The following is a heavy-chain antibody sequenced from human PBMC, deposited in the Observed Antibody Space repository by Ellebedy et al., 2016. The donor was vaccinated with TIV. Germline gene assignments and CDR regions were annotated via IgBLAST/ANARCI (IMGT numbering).Heavy chain of an antibody. CDR1: GGSISSYY. CDR3: ARDLSIAAAEAGWFDP. J-gene: IGHJ5*02. Sequence: MPGGSLRLSCTVSGGSISSYYWSWIRQPPGKGLEWIGYIYYSGSTNYNPSLKSRVTISVDTSKNQFSLKLSSVTAADTAVYYCARDLSIAAAEAGWFDPWGQGTLVTVSS. V-gene: IGHV4-59*01. CDR2: IYYSGST. D-gene: IGHD6-6*01.